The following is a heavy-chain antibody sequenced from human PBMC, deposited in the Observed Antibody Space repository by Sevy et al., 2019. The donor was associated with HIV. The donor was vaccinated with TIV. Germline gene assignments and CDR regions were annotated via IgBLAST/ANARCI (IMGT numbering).Heavy chain of an antibody. CDR1: GFTFSGFG. CDR3: AKDQGADYYYGMDV. CDR2: ISYDGSNK. V-gene: IGHV3-30*18. Sequence: GGFLRLSCAAFGFTFSGFGMHCVRQAPGKGLEWVALISYDGSNKYYADSVKGRFTISRDKSKNTLYLQMNSLRGEDTAVYYCAKDQGADYYYGMDVWGQGTWVAVSS. J-gene: IGHJ6*02.